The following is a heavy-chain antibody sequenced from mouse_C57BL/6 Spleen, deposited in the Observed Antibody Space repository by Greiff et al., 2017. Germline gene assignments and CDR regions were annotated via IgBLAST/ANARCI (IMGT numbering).Heavy chain of an antibody. Sequence: VQLQQPGAELVKPGASVKMSCKASGYTFTSYWITWVKQRPGQGLEWIGDIYPGGGCTNYDEKFKSKATLTVDTSSSTAYMQLSSLTSEDSAVYYWARYGYGRGDFEVWGTGTTVTVSS. V-gene: IGHV1-55*01. D-gene: IGHD1-1*01. CDR2: IYPGGGCT. CDR3: ARYGYGRGDFEV. J-gene: IGHJ1*03. CDR1: GYTFTSYW.